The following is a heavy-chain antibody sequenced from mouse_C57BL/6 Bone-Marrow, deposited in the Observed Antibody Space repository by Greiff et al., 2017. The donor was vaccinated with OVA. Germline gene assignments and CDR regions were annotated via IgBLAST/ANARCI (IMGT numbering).Heavy chain of an antibody. CDR2: IDPETGGT. CDR1: GYTFTDYE. CDR3: TRGYSNYYAMDY. Sequence: QVQLQQSGAELVRPGASVTLSCKASGYTFTDYEMHWVKQTPVHGLEWIGAIDPETGGTAYNQTFKGKAILTADKSYSTAYMELRSLTSEDSAVYYCTRGYSNYYAMDYWGQGTSVTVSS. D-gene: IGHD2-5*01. J-gene: IGHJ4*01. V-gene: IGHV1-15*01.